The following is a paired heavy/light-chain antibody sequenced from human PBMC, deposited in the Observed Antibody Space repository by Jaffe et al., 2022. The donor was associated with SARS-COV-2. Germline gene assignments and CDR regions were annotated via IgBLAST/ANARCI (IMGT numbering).Light chain of an antibody. V-gene: IGKV1D-8*01. Sequence: VIWMTQSPSLLSASTGDRVTISCRMSQGISSYLAWYQQKPGKAPELLIYAASTLQSGVPSRFSGSGSGTDFTLTISCLQSEDFATYYCQQYYSFPWTFGQGTKVEIK. CDR2: AAS. J-gene: IGKJ1*01. CDR1: QGISSY. CDR3: QQYYSFPWT.
Heavy chain of an antibody. J-gene: IGHJ6*02. CDR1: GYSFTSYW. CDR2: IYPGDSDT. Sequence: EVQLVQSGAEVKKPGESLKISCKGSGYSFTSYWIGWVRQMPGKGLEWMGIIYPGDSDTRYSPSFQGQVTISADKSISTAYLQWSSLKASDTAMYYCARLGSREEDRSNTMTYGMDVWGQGTTVTVSS. D-gene: IGHD3-22*01. CDR3: ARLGSREEDRSNTMTYGMDV. V-gene: IGHV5-51*01.